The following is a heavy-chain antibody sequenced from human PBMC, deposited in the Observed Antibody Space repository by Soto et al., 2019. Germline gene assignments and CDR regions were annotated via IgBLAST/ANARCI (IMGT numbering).Heavy chain of an antibody. Sequence: SETLSLTCAVYGGSFSGYYWSWIRQPPGKGLEWIGEINHSGSTNYNPSLKSRVTISVDTSKNQFSLKLSSVTAADTAVYYCARACSGGSCYRRGWNFQHWGQGTLVTVSS. CDR3: ARACSGGSCYRRGWNFQH. J-gene: IGHJ1*01. V-gene: IGHV4-34*01. CDR1: GGSFSGYY. D-gene: IGHD2-15*01. CDR2: INHSGST.